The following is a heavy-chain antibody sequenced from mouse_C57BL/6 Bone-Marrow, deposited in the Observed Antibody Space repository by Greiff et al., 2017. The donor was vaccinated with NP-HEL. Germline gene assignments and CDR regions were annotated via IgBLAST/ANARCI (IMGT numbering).Heavy chain of an antibody. CDR2: IDPSDSYT. CDR1: GYTFTSYW. J-gene: IGHJ4*01. CDR3: ASDYYGSRGDYYAMDY. V-gene: IGHV1-50*01. D-gene: IGHD1-1*01. Sequence: QVQLQQPGAELVKPGASVKLSCKASGYTFTSYWMQWVKQRPGQGLEWIGEIDPSDSYTNYNQKFKGKATLTVDTSSSTAYMQLSSLTSEDSAVYYGASDYYGSRGDYYAMDYWGQGTSVTVSS.